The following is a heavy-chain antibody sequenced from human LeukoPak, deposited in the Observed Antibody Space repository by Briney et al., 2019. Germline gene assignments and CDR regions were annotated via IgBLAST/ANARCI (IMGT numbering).Heavy chain of an antibody. D-gene: IGHD6-19*01. Sequence: SETPSLTCTVSGGSISSYYWSWIRQPPGKGLEWIGYIYYSGSTNYNPSLKSRVTISVDTSKNQFSLKLSFVTAADTAVYYCARMSKAIAVAGTIDYWGQGNPGHRLL. CDR1: GGSISSYY. CDR3: ARMSKAIAVAGTIDY. CDR2: IYYSGST. V-gene: IGHV4-59*01. J-gene: IGHJ4*02.